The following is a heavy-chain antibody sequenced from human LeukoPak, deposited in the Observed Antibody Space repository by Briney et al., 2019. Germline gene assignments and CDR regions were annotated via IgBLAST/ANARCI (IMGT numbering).Heavy chain of an antibody. CDR2: LNGDVNLNESP. CDR1: EGSFSGYY. Sequence: SETLSLTCVMYEGSFSGYYWSWIRQSPGKGLEWIGELNGDVNLNESPNYNPSLKSRVTMSLDTSKKQFSLKVRSVTAADTAVYYCARGVYIAAAQYGYWGQGTLVTVSS. J-gene: IGHJ4*02. V-gene: IGHV4-34*01. D-gene: IGHD6-13*01. CDR3: ARGVYIAAAQYGY.